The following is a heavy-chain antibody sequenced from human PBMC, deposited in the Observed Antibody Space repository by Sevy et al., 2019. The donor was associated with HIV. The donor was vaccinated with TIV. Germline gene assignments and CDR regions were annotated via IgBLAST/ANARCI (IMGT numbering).Heavy chain of an antibody. D-gene: IGHD6-13*01. Sequence: GGSLRLSCAASRFTFSSFSMNWVRQAPGKGPEWISYITTRSSAIYYSDSMKGRFTISRDNSKNSLYLQMNSLRAEDTAVYYCARESASGTPGGVHYYYYNMDVWGHGTTVTVSS. V-gene: IGHV3-48*01. CDR3: ARESASGTPGGVHYYYYNMDV. CDR2: ITTRSSAI. CDR1: RFTFSSFS. J-gene: IGHJ6*02.